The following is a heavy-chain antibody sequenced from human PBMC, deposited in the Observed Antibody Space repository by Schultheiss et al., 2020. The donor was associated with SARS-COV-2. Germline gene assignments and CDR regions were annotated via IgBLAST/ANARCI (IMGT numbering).Heavy chain of an antibody. Sequence: SETLSLTCTVSGGSISSYYWSWIRQPPGKGLEWIGYIYYSGSTNYNPSLKSRVTISVDTSKNQFSLKLSSVTAADTAVYYCARVLSGYCSSTSCYPYWYFDLWGRGTLVTVSS. J-gene: IGHJ2*01. V-gene: IGHV4-59*01. CDR2: IYYSGST. D-gene: IGHD2-2*01. CDR1: GGSISSYY. CDR3: ARVLSGYCSSTSCYPYWYFDL.